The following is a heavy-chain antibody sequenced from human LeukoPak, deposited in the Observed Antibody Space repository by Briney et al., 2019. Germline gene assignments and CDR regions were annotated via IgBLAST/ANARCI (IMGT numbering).Heavy chain of an antibody. J-gene: IGHJ3*02. CDR2: ISGSGGST. V-gene: IGHV3-23*01. CDR3: ASDVTTAGGVAWDDAFDI. Sequence: GGSLRLSCAASGFTFSSYAMSWVRQAPGKGLEWVSAISGSGGSTYYADSVKGRFTISRDNSKNTLYLQMNSLRAEDTAVYYCASDVTTAGGVAWDDAFDIWGQGTMVTVSS. D-gene: IGHD4-17*01. CDR1: GFTFSSYA.